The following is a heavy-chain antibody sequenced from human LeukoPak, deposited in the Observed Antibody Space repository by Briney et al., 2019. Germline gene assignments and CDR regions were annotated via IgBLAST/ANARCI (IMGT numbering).Heavy chain of an antibody. Sequence: GGSLRLSCAASGFTFSSYSMNWVRQAPGKGLEWVSSISSSSSYIYYADSVKGRLTISRDNAKNSLYLQMNSLRAEDTAVYYCARDDSRYGSGRGSYWGQGTLVTVSS. D-gene: IGHD3-10*01. J-gene: IGHJ4*02. V-gene: IGHV3-21*01. CDR1: GFTFSSYS. CDR3: ARDDSRYGSGRGSY. CDR2: ISSSSSYI.